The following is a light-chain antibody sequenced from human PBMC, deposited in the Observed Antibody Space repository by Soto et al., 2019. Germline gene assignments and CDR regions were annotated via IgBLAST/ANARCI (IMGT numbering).Light chain of an antibody. CDR2: DVS. V-gene: IGLV2-11*01. CDR1: SIDVGDYNS. CDR3: NSYSSDITPYV. Sequence: QSALTQPRSVSGSPGQSVTASCIGTSIDVGDYNSVSWYQQHPGKAPKLMIYDVSKRPSGVPDRFSGSKSGNTASLTISGLQAEDEADYYCNSYSSDITPYVXGTGTKVTVL. J-gene: IGLJ1*01.